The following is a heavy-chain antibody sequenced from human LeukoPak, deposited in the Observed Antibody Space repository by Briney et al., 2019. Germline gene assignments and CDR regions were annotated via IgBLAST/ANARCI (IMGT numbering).Heavy chain of an antibody. Sequence: SETLSLTCTVSGGSISSGGYYWSWIRQHPGKGLGWIGYIYYSGSTYYNPSLKSRVTISVDTSKNQFSLKLSSVTAADTAVYYCARYGGNPYYYYGMDVWGQGTTVTVSS. J-gene: IGHJ6*02. D-gene: IGHD4/OR15-4a*01. CDR1: GGSISSGGYY. V-gene: IGHV4-31*03. CDR2: IYYSGST. CDR3: ARYGGNPYYYYGMDV.